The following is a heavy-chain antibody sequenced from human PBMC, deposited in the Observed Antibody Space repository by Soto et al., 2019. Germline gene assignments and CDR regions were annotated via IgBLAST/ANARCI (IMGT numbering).Heavy chain of an antibody. CDR2: IIPIFGTA. V-gene: IGHV1-69*01. Sequence: QVQLVQSGAEVKKPGSSVKVSCKASGGTFSSYAISWVRQAPGQGLEWMGGIIPIFGTANYAQKFQGRVTITADESTTTAYMELSSLRYEDTAVYYCASRKKTTYGDYDGFDYWGQGTLVTVSS. CDR1: GGTFSSYA. J-gene: IGHJ4*02. CDR3: ASRKKTTYGDYDGFDY. D-gene: IGHD4-17*01.